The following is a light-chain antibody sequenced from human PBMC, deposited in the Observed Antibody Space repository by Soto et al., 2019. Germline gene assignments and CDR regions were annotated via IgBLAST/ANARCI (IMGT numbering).Light chain of an antibody. CDR1: QSVSSD. CDR2: GAS. Sequence: EIVMTQSPATLSVSPGESATLSCRASQSVSSDLAWYQQKPGQAPRLLIYGASNRATGIPARFSGSGSGTDFTLSISRLEPEDVAVYYCQQYGSPPWPFGQGTKVDI. V-gene: IGKV3-20*01. CDR3: QQYGSPPWP. J-gene: IGKJ1*01.